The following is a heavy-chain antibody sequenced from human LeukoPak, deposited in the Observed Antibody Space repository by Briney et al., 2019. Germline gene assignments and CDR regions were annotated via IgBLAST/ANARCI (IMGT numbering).Heavy chain of an antibody. D-gene: IGHD3-3*01. J-gene: IGHJ4*02. V-gene: IGHV4-59*01. CDR3: ARRSDYMDY. Sequence: SETLTLTCTVSGGSITSNYWSWIRQPPGKGLEWIGYIYNSGSTSYNPSLKSRVTMSVDTSKNQFFLKLSSVTAADTAVYYCARRSDYMDYWGQGTLVTVSS. CDR2: IYNSGST. CDR1: GGSITSNY.